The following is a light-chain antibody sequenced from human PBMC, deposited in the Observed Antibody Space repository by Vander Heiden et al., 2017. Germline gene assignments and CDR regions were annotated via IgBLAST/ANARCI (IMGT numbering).Light chain of an antibody. J-gene: IGLJ2*01. CDR2: DVT. V-gene: IGLV2-14*03. Sequence: SALTQPASVSASPGQSVTISCRGTSIDIGSYNYVPWYQQTAAKAPTLMIYDVTKRPSGVSHRFSGSKSGNAASLTISVLQAEDEAYYYCSSYTSTAFVVFGGGTKLTVL. CDR3: SSYTSTAFVV. CDR1: SIDIGSYNY.